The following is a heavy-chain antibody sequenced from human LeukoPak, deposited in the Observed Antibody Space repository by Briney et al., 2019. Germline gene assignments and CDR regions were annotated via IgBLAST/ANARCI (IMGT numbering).Heavy chain of an antibody. CDR2: IIPIFGTA. CDR1: GGTFSSYA. D-gene: IGHD3-10*01. V-gene: IGHV1-69*05. Sequence: SVKVPCKASGGTFSSYAISWVRQAPGQGLEWMGRIIPIFGTANHAQKFQGRVTITTDESTSTAYMELSSLRSEDTAVYYFASDRLRGVRAFDIWGEGTVVTVSS. CDR3: ASDRLRGVRAFDI. J-gene: IGHJ3*02.